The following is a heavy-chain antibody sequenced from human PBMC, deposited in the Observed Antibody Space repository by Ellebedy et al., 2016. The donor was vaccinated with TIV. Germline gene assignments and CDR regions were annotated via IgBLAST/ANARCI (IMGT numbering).Heavy chain of an antibody. Sequence: GESLKISCTASGFAFNTYAMHWVRQAPGKGLEWVAIMWSIGDNRYYTDSVKGRFTISSYDAKKTLFLQMDSLSADDTAVYYCAGDPPASGYALDVWGQGTTVTVSS. CDR1: GFAFNTYA. V-gene: IGHV3-33*01. CDR2: MWSIGDNR. J-gene: IGHJ6*02. CDR3: AGDPPASGYALDV. D-gene: IGHD3-10*01.